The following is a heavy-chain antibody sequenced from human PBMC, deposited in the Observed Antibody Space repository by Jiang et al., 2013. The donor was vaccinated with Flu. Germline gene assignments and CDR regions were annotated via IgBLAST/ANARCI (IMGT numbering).Heavy chain of an antibody. CDR3: ARIGPNGGNSGFFDY. V-gene: IGHV2-70*04. D-gene: IGHD4-23*01. CDR2: IDWDDEE. CDR1: GFSLSTNYMR. Sequence: KPTQTLTLTCTFSGFSLSTNYMRVSWIRQPPGKALEWLARIDWDDEEFYSTSLQTRLTISKDTSKNQVVLTMTNMDPVDTATYYCARIGPNGGNSGFFDYWGQGTLVTVSS. J-gene: IGHJ4*02.